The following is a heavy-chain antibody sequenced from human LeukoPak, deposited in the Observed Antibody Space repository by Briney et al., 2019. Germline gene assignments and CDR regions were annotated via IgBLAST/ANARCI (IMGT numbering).Heavy chain of an antibody. V-gene: IGHV1-3*01. CDR1: GYTFTSYA. CDR3: ATGSITIFGVVTYNWFDP. Sequence: GASVKVSCKASGYTFTSYAMHWVRQAPGQRLEWMGWINAGNGNTKYSQKFQGRVTITRDTSVSTAYMELSSLRSEDTAVYYCATGSITIFGVVTYNWFDPWGQGTLVTVSS. J-gene: IGHJ5*02. CDR2: INAGNGNT. D-gene: IGHD3-3*01.